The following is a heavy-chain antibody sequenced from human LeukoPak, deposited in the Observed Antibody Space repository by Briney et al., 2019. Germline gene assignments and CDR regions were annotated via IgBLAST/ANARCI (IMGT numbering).Heavy chain of an antibody. J-gene: IGHJ6*03. D-gene: IGHD6-13*01. CDR2: IYYSGST. V-gene: IGHV4-59*01. CDR3: ARVLSIAAAGTSLVANEPGCYYYMDV. CDR1: GGSISSYY. Sequence: SETLSLTCTVSGGSISSYYWSWIRQPPGKGLEWIGYIYYSGSTNYNPSLKSRVTISVDTSKNQFSLKLSSVTAADTAVYYCARVLSIAAAGTSLVANEPGCYYYMDVWGKGTTVTVSS.